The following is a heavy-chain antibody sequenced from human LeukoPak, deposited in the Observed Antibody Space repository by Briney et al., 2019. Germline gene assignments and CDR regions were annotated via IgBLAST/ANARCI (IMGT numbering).Heavy chain of an antibody. D-gene: IGHD6-19*01. J-gene: IGHJ3*02. Sequence: ASVKVSCKASGYTFTSYGISWVRQAPGQGLEWMGWISAYNGNTNYAQKLQGRVTMTTDTSTSTAYMELRSLRSDDTAVYYCAREVGPGIAVAIADAFDIWGQGTMVTVSS. CDR1: GYTFTSYG. V-gene: IGHV1-18*01. CDR2: ISAYNGNT. CDR3: AREVGPGIAVAIADAFDI.